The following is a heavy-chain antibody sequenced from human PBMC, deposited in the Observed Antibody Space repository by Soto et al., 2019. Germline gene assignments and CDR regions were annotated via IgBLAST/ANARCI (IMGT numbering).Heavy chain of an antibody. CDR2: ISWNSGSI. CDR1: GFTFDDYA. D-gene: IGHD3-9*01. Sequence: EVQLVESGGGLAQPGRSLRLSCAASGFTFDDYAMHWVRQAPGKGLEWVSGISWNSGSIGYADSVKGRFTISRDNAKKSLYLQMNSLRAEVTALYYCASGRGYDILTGYYPYFDYWGQGTLVTVSS. CDR3: ASGRGYDILTGYYPYFDY. J-gene: IGHJ4*02. V-gene: IGHV3-9*01.